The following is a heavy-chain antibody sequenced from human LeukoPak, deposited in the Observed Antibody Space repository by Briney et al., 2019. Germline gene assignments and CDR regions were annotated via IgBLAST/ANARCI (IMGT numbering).Heavy chain of an antibody. D-gene: IGHD2-15*01. CDR2: INPNSGGT. V-gene: IGHV1-2*02. CDR1: GYTFTGHY. CDR3: ASLNLPDSGGYYDD. Sequence: GASVKVSCKASGYTFTGHYMHWVRQAPGQGLEWMGWINPNSGGTNYAQKFQGRVTMTRDTSISTAYMELSRLRSDDSAVYYCASLNLPDSGGYYDDWGQGTLVTVSS. J-gene: IGHJ4*02.